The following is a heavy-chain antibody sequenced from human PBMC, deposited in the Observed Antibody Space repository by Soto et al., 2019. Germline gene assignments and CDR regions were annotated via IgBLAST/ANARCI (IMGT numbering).Heavy chain of an antibody. V-gene: IGHV4-39*01. J-gene: IGHJ4*02. D-gene: IGHD6-25*01. Sequence: XETLSLTCTVSRGSIRSGTNYWAWIRQPPGKGLEWIANIYYSGSTFYNPSLKSRVTISLDTSKNQFSLKLRSVTAADTAVYYCARHEAGWYFDSWGQGTLVTVSS. CDR2: IYYSGST. CDR3: ARHEAGWYFDS. CDR1: RGSIRSGTNY.